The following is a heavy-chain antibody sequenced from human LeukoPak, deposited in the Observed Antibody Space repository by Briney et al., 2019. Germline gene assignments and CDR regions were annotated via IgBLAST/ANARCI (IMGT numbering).Heavy chain of an antibody. V-gene: IGHV3-23*01. J-gene: IGHJ4*02. CDR1: GLTFSSYA. Sequence: GGSLRLSCAASGLTFSSYAMSWVRQAPGKGLEWVSAISGSGVSTYYADSVKGRFTISRDNSKNTLYLQMNSLRAEDTAVYYCAKRHYDFWSGYQNQMYYFDYWGQGTLVTVSS. D-gene: IGHD3-3*01. CDR2: ISGSGVST. CDR3: AKRHYDFWSGYQNQMYYFDY.